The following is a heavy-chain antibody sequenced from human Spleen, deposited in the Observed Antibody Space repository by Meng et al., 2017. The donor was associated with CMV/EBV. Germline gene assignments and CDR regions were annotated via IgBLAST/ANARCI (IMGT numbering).Heavy chain of an antibody. CDR2: IYWNDDK. J-gene: IGHJ4*02. CDR3: AHTTATIFDY. Sequence: LTCTFSGFSLRTSGIGVGWLRQPPGKALEWLAVIYWNDDKQYNPSLKSRLTITKGTSKNQVVLTLTNMDPVDTAPYYCAHTTATIFDYWGQGTLVTVSS. CDR1: GFSLRTSGIG. V-gene: IGHV2-5*01. D-gene: IGHD5-12*01.